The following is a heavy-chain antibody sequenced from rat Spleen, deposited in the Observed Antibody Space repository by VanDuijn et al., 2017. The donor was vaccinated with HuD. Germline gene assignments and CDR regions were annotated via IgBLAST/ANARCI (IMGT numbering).Heavy chain of an antibody. V-gene: IGHV5-19*01. CDR2: ISPTGGRT. CDR1: GFTFSNYG. CDR3: ATDGYYDGMYYAVYVVDA. Sequence: EVHLVESGGGLVQPGGSLKLSCAASGFTFSNYGMHWIRQAPTKGLEWVASISPTGGRTHFRDSVKVRFTISRDNAASTLYLQMDSRRSEETATYYCATDGYYDGMYYAVYVVDAWGQGASVTVSS. J-gene: IGHJ4*01. D-gene: IGHD1-12*02.